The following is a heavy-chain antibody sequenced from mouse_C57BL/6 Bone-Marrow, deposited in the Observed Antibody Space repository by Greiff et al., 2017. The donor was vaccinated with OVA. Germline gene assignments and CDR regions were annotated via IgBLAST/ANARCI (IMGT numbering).Heavy chain of an antibody. J-gene: IGHJ3*01. D-gene: IGHD2-3*01. V-gene: IGHV1-81*01. Sequence: SGAELARPGASVKLSCKASGYTFTSYGISWVKQRTGQGLEWIGEIYPRSGNTYYNEKFKGKATLTADKSSSTAYMELRSLTSEDSAVYFCARDGYYWFAYWGQGTLVTVSA. CDR2: IYPRSGNT. CDR1: GYTFTSYG. CDR3: ARDGYYWFAY.